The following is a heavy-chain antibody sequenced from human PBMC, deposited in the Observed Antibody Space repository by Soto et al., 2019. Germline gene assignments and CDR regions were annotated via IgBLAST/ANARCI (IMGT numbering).Heavy chain of an antibody. Sequence: AGGSLRLSCAASGFTFSSYAMSWVRQAPGKGLEWVSAISGSGGSTYYADSVKGRFTISRDNSKNTLYLQMNSLRAEDTAVYYCAKPHYYYDSSGVTYWGQGTLVTVSS. CDR2: ISGSGGST. J-gene: IGHJ4*02. V-gene: IGHV3-23*01. CDR1: GFTFSSYA. CDR3: AKPHYYYDSSGVTY. D-gene: IGHD3-22*01.